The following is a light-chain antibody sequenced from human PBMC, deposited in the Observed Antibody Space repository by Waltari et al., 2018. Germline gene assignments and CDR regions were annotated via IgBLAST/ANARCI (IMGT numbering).Light chain of an antibody. J-gene: IGKJ4*01. CDR2: DAS. CDR1: QSVNSY. Sequence: EIVLTQSPATLSLSPGERATLSCRASQSVNSYLAWYQQKPGQAPRLLIYDASNRATGIPARFSGSVSGTDFTLTISSLEPEDCAVYYCQQRSNWPTFGGGTKVEIK. CDR3: QQRSNWPT. V-gene: IGKV3-11*01.